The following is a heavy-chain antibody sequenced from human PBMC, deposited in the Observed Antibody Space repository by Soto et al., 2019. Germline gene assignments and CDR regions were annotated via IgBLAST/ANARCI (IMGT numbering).Heavy chain of an antibody. CDR1: GFTFSGSA. CDR3: IGWSQWLRYDY. V-gene: IGHV3-73*02. Sequence: EVQLVESGGGLVQPGGSLKLSCAASGFTFSGSAMHWVRQASGKGLEWVGRIRSKPNNYATAYGASVKGRFTISRDDSKNMAYLQMTSLNIEDTAVYYCIGWSQWLRYDYWGQGTLVTVSS. D-gene: IGHD6-19*01. CDR2: IRSKPNNYAT. J-gene: IGHJ4*02.